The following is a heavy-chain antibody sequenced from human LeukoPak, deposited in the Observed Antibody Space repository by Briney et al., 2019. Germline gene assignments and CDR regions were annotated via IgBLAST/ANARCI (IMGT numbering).Heavy chain of an antibody. V-gene: IGHV3-30*02. CDR2: IRYDGSNK. D-gene: IGHD3-10*01. CDR1: GFTFSSYG. J-gene: IGHJ5*02. CDR3: AKDFLWFGESTNWFDP. Sequence: GGSLRLSCAASGFTFSSYGMHWVRQAPGKGLEWVAFIRYDGSNKYYADSVKGRFTISRDNSKNTLYLQMNSLRAEDTAVYYCAKDFLWFGESTNWFDPWGQGTLVTVSS.